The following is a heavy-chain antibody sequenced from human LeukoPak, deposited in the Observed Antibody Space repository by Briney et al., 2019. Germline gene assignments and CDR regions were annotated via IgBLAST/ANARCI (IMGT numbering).Heavy chain of an antibody. J-gene: IGHJ4*02. CDR3: AKYAYDSSGKIFDL. D-gene: IGHD3-22*01. CDR2: ISYDGSNK. Sequence: PGGTLRLSCAASGFTFSSYGMHWVRQAPGKGLEWVAVISYDGSNKYYADSVKGRFTISRDNSKNTLYLQMNSLRAEDTAVYYCAKYAYDSSGKIFDLWGQGTLVTVSS. V-gene: IGHV3-30*18. CDR1: GFTFSSYG.